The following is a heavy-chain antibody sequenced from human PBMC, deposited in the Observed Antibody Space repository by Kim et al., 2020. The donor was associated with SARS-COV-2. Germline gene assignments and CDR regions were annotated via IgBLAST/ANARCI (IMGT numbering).Heavy chain of an antibody. Sequence: PSRRSRVTISVDTSKTQFSLKLSSGTAADTAVYYCARGGGGKSYWYFDLWGRGTLVTVSS. D-gene: IGHD2-15*01. CDR3: ARGGGGKSYWYFDL. J-gene: IGHJ2*01. V-gene: IGHV4-34*01.